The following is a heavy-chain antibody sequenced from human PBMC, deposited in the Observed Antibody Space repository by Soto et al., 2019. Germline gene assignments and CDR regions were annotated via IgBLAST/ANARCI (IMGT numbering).Heavy chain of an antibody. V-gene: IGHV3-23*01. J-gene: IGHJ5*02. D-gene: IGHD2-15*01. Sequence: GSLRLSCAASGFTFSSYAMSWVRQAPGKGLEWVSAISGSGGSTYYADSVKGRFTISRDNSKNTLYLQMNSLRAEDTAVYYCAKDWPPMDIVVVVAATPFDPWGQGTLVTVSS. CDR1: GFTFSSYA. CDR2: ISGSGGST. CDR3: AKDWPPMDIVVVVAATPFDP.